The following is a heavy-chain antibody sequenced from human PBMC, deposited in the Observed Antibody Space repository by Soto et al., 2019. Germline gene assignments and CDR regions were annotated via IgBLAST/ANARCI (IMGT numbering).Heavy chain of an antibody. CDR2: IDNSRST. V-gene: IGHV4-31*03. D-gene: IGHD3-10*02. CDR3: AGAVSDFDVRRYRTSYFDQ. Sequence: TLSLTCTVSGASVSTGVYYWTWIRQHPGKGLEWIGYIDNSRSTYYNPSLTGRVDISVDTSKNEFSLNLQSLTAADTAFYYCAGAVSDFDVRRYRTSYFDQWGQGILVTVSS. J-gene: IGHJ4*02. CDR1: GASVSTGVYY.